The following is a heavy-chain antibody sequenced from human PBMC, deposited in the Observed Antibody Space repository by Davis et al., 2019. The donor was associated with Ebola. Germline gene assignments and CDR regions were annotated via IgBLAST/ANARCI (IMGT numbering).Heavy chain of an antibody. CDR2: INPGGGST. V-gene: IGHV1-46*03. Sequence: AASVKVSCKASGYTFTGYYLHWVRQAPGQGLEWMGIINPGGGSTGYAQKFQDRVTMTRDTSTSTVYMELSSLRSEDTAVYYCARGYSRSFYFDYWGQGTLVTVSS. CDR3: ARGYSRSFYFDY. J-gene: IGHJ4*02. D-gene: IGHD4-11*01. CDR1: GYTFTGYY.